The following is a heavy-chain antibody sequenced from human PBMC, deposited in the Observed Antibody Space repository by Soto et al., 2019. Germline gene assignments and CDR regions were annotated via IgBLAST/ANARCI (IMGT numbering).Heavy chain of an antibody. CDR2: IIPIFGTA. V-gene: IGHV1-69*01. D-gene: IGHD6-13*01. Sequence: QVQLVQSGAEVKKPGSSVKVSCKASGGTFSSYAISWVRQAPGQGLEWMGGIIPIFGTANYAQKFQGRVTITAAETTSTACIELRSLRSEDTAVYYCASPYSSSWMDAFDLWGQGTMVTVSS. CDR1: GGTFSSYA. CDR3: ASPYSSSWMDAFDL. J-gene: IGHJ3*01.